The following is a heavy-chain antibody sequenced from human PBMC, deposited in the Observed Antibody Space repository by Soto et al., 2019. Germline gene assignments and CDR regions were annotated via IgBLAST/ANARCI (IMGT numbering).Heavy chain of an antibody. D-gene: IGHD3-9*01. J-gene: IGHJ4*02. CDR3: TRDLTGSYYFDY. Sequence: EVQLLESGGGLVKPGGSLRLSCAASGFTFSSYNMNWVRQAPGKGLEWISSISSSGGSIYYADSVKGRFTISRDSAKNSLYLQMNSLRAEDTAVYYCTRDLTGSYYFDYWAQGTLVTVSS. CDR1: GFTFSSYN. V-gene: IGHV3-21*01. CDR2: ISSSGGSI.